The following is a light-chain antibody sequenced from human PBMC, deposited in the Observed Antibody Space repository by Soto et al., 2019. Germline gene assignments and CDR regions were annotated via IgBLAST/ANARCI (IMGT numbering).Light chain of an antibody. CDR2: GAS. Sequence: EIVLTQSPGTLSLSAGERATLSCRASQSVSNNYLAWYQQRLGQAPRLLIHGASIRATGIPDRFSGSGSGTDFTLTISRLEPEDFAVYYCQQYGSSPYAFGQGTKVEI. V-gene: IGKV3-20*01. CDR3: QQYGSSPYA. CDR1: QSVSNNY. J-gene: IGKJ2*01.